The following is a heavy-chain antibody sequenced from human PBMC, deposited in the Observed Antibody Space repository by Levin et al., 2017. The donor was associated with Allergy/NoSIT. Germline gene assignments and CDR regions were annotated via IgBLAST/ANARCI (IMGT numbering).Heavy chain of an antibody. CDR2: INHSGST. D-gene: IGHD6-13*01. V-gene: IGHV4-34*01. CDR1: GGSFSGYY. Sequence: SETLSLTCAAYGGSFSGYYWSWIRQPPGKGLEWIGEINHSGSTNYNPSLKSRVTISVDTSKNQFSLKLSSVTAADTAVYYCARERRSSWSLYGMDVWGQGTTVTVSS. J-gene: IGHJ6*02. CDR3: ARERRSSWSLYGMDV.